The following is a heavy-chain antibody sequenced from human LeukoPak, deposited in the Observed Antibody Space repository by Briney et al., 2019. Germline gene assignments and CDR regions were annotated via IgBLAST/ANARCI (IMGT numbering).Heavy chain of an antibody. V-gene: IGHV3-9*01. D-gene: IGHD6-13*01. CDR3: AKAHSSSWYSSYFDY. Sequence: GGSLRLSCAASGFTFDDYAMHWVRQAPGKGLEWVSGISWNSGSIGYADSVKGRFTISRDNAKNSLYLQMYSLRAEDTALYYCAKAHSSSWYSSYFDYWGQGTLVTVSS. CDR2: ISWNSGSI. J-gene: IGHJ4*02. CDR1: GFTFDDYA.